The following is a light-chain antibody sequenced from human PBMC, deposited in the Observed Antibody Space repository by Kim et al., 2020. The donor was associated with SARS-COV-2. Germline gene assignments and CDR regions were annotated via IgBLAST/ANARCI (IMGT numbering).Light chain of an antibody. J-gene: IGLJ2*01. CDR3: NYRDNSGKHLR. V-gene: IGLV3-19*01. CDR2: GEN. CDR1: SHRSYS. Sequence: SSELTHDPSVSVALGQTVRITCQGDSHRSYSASWYQQKPGQAPVLVIYGENNRPSGIPDRFSGSTLGNTASLTITGAQAEDEADYYCNYRDNSGKHLRFGGGTKLTVL.